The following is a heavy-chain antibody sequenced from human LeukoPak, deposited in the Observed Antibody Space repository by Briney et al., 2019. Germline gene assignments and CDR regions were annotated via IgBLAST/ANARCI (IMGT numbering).Heavy chain of an antibody. CDR2: IKQDGSEK. Sequence: PGGSLRLSCAASGFTFSSYWMSWVRQAPGKGLEWVANIKQDGSEKYYVDSVKGRFTISRDNAKNSLYLQMNSLRAEDTAVYYCARGPYSSSWYFDYWGQGTPVTVSS. CDR3: ARGPYSSSWYFDY. J-gene: IGHJ4*02. D-gene: IGHD6-13*01. CDR1: GFTFSSYW. V-gene: IGHV3-7*01.